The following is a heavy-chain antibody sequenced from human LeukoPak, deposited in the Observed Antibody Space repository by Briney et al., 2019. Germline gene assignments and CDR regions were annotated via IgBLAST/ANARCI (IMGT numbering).Heavy chain of an antibody. CDR2: IYYSGST. Sequence: SETLSLTCTVSGGSISSYYWSWIRQPPGKGLEWIGYIYYSGSTNYNPSLKSRATISVDTSKNQFSLKLSSVTAADTAVYYCARGYSGYDYDGYYYYYYYYMDVWGKGTTVTVSS. CDR1: GGSISSYY. V-gene: IGHV4-59*01. J-gene: IGHJ6*03. CDR3: ARGYSGYDYDGYYYYYYYYMDV. D-gene: IGHD5-12*01.